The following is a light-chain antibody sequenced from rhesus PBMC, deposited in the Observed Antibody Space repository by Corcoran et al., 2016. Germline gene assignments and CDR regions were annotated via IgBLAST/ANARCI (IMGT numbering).Light chain of an antibody. V-gene: IGKV1-38*01. J-gene: IGKJ4*01. CDR2: NAS. CDR3: RRRNGYPLT. Sequence: DIQLTQSPSSLSASVGDRVTITCRASQGISSYLAWYQQKSGKAPNLLIYNASNLQGGVPSRFSGSGSGTYFTITISSLQPEDVATYDCRRRNGYPLTFGGGTKVEIK. CDR1: QGISSY.